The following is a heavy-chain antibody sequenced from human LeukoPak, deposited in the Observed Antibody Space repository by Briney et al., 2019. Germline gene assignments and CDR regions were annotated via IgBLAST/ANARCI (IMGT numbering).Heavy chain of an antibody. CDR2: IYYRGST. CDR1: GGSFSGDF. Sequence: SETLSLTCAVYGGSFSGDFWSWIRQPPGKGLEWIGTIYYRGSTYYNPSLKSRVTISVDTSKSQFSLKLSSVTAADTAVYYCARLAGTSGYYSVFYYMDVWGKGTTVTISS. D-gene: IGHD3-22*01. CDR3: ARLAGTSGYYSVFYYMDV. J-gene: IGHJ6*03. V-gene: IGHV4-34*01.